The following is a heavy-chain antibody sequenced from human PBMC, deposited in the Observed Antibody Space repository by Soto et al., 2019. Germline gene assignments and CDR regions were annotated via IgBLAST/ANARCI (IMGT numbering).Heavy chain of an antibody. D-gene: IGHD6-19*01. V-gene: IGHV5-51*01. Sequence: GESLKISCKGSGYSFTSFWIGWVRQMPGKGLEWMGIIYPGDSDTRYSPSFQGQVTISADKSISTAYLQWSSLKASDTAMYYCARHREQWLVHSWFDPWGQGTLVTVSS. CDR2: IYPGDSDT. J-gene: IGHJ5*02. CDR1: GYSFTSFW. CDR3: ARHREQWLVHSWFDP.